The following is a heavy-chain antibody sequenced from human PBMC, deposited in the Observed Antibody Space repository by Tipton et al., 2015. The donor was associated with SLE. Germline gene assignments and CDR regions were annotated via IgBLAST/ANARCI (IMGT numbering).Heavy chain of an antibody. CDR2: ITVYNGNT. CDR3: ARSSLDTSNWYSLDS. V-gene: IGHV1-45*02. D-gene: IGHD6-13*01. J-gene: IGHJ4*02. CDR1: GYTFTYRY. Sequence: QVQLVQSGPEVKKTGSSVKISCKASGYTFTYRYLHWVRQAPGQAPEWMGWITVYNGNTDYAQQFQDRVTISRDTSLSTAYMELSNLRSEDTATYYCARSSLDTSNWYSLDSWGQGTLVTVSS.